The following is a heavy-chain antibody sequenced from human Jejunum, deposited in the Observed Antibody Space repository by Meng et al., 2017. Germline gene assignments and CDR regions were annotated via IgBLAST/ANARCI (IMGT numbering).Heavy chain of an antibody. D-gene: IGHD3-22*01. J-gene: IGHJ4*02. CDR1: GYTFTSYA. Sequence: ASVKVSCKASGYTFTSYAINWLRQAPGQGPEWMGWINTNNGNPTYAQGFTGRFVFSLDTSVSTAYVQISSLKVGDTAMYYCARDNYDTASRFDYWGQGTLVTVSS. CDR2: INTNNGNP. CDR3: ARDNYDTASRFDY. V-gene: IGHV7-4-1*02.